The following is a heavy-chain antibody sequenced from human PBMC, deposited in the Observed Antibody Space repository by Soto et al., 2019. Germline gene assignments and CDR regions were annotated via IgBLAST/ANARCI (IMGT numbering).Heavy chain of an antibody. CDR2: ISYDGSNK. V-gene: IGHV3-30*18. D-gene: IGHD3-9*01. CDR1: GFTFSSYG. CDR3: AKDGRYYDILTGYHHQESYFDY. J-gene: IGHJ4*02. Sequence: GGSLRLSCAASGFTFSSYGMHWVRQAPGKGLEWVAVISYDGSNKYYADSVKGRFTISRDNSKNTLYLQMNSLRAEDTAVYYCAKDGRYYDILTGYHHQESYFDYWGQGTLVTVSS.